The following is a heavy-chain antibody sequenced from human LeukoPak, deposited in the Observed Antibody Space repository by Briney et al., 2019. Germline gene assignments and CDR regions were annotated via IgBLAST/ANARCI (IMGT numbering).Heavy chain of an antibody. V-gene: IGHV3-21*01. D-gene: IGHD3-16*02. CDR2: ISSSSSYI. Sequence: GGSLRLSCAASGFTFSSYSMNWVRQAPGKGLEWASSISSSSSYIYYADSVKGRFTISRDNAKNSLYLQMNSLRAEDTAVYYCARDPTRRDDYVWGSYRYFDYWGQGTLVTVSS. CDR3: ARDPTRRDDYVWGSYRYFDY. CDR1: GFTFSSYS. J-gene: IGHJ4*02.